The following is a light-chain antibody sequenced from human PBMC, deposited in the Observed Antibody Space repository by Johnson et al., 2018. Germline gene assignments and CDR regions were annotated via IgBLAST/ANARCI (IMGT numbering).Light chain of an antibody. CDR3: GTWESSRRAGKV. Sequence: QSVLTQPPSVSAAPGQKVTISCSGSSSNIGNNYVSWNQQLPGTAPKLLIYENNKRPSGIPDRFSGSKSGTSATLGITGPQPGDEADYDCGTWESSRRAGKVFGTGTEVTVL. CDR2: ENN. CDR1: SSNIGNNY. J-gene: IGLJ1*01. V-gene: IGLV1-51*02.